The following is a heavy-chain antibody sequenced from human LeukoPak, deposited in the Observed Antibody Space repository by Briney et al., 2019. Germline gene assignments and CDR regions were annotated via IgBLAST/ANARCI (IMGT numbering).Heavy chain of an antibody. D-gene: IGHD6-13*01. V-gene: IGHV4-34*01. Sequence: SETPSLTCAVNGGSFTGLYWNWIRQPPGKGLEWIGEINHSGSTSYNPSLKSRATISVDTSRNQFSLKLSSMTAADTAVYYCLVAAAALGSQHWGQGTLVTVSS. CDR3: LVAAAALGSQH. CDR1: GGSFTGLY. CDR2: INHSGST. J-gene: IGHJ1*01.